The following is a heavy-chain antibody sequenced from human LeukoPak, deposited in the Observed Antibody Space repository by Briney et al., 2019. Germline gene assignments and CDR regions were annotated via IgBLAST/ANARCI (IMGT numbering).Heavy chain of an antibody. CDR3: TRDLWGYVGYWFDP. CDR2: IRSKAYGGTT. CDR1: GFTFGDYA. D-gene: IGHD5-12*01. V-gene: IGHV3-49*03. J-gene: IGHJ5*02. Sequence: GGSLRLSCTASGFTFGDYAMSWFRQAPGKGLEWVGFIRSKAYGGTTEYAASVKGRFTISRDDSKSLAYLQTNSLKTEDTAVYYCTRDLWGYVGYWFDPWGQGTLVTVSS.